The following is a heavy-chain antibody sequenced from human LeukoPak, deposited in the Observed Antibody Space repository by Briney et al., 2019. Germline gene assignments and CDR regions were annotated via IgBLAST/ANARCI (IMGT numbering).Heavy chain of an antibody. V-gene: IGHV3-23*01. D-gene: IGHD3-3*01. CDR1: GFTFTSYA. Sequence: PGGSLRLSCAASGFTFTSYAMSWVRQAPGKGLEWVSVISGNGGTTYHADSVKSRLSISRDNSKNTLYLQMNSLRAEDTAVYYCAKVQNFWYFDYWGQGALVTVSS. J-gene: IGHJ4*02. CDR3: AKVQNFWYFDY. CDR2: ISGNGGTT.